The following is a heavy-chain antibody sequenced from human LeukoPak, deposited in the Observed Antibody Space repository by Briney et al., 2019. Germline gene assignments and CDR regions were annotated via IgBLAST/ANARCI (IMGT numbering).Heavy chain of an antibody. CDR1: GFTFSGCG. J-gene: IGHJ4*02. Sequence: GGSLRLSCAASGFTFSGCGMHWVRQAPGKGLDWVAFIRYDGSIKYYADSVKGRFTISRDNSKNTLYLQMNSLRAEDTAVYYCAKARGHSSSWYGVTGDYWGQGTLVTVSS. CDR2: IRYDGSIK. V-gene: IGHV3-30*02. D-gene: IGHD6-13*01. CDR3: AKARGHSSSWYGVTGDY.